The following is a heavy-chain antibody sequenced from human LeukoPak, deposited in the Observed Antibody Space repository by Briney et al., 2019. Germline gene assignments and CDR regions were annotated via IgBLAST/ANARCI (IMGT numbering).Heavy chain of an antibody. CDR3: ARDSLDCSGGSCYSA. D-gene: IGHD2-15*01. CDR1: GFTFSDYY. Sequence: PGGSLRLSCAASGFTFSDYYMSWIRQAPGKGLEWVSYISSSGSTIYYADSVKGRFTISRDNAKSSLYLQMNSLRAEDTAVYYCARDSLDCSGGSCYSAWGQGTLVTVSS. CDR2: ISSSGSTI. J-gene: IGHJ5*02. V-gene: IGHV3-11*04.